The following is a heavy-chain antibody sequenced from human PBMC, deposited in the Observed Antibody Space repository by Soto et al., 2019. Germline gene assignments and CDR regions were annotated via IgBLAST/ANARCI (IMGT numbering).Heavy chain of an antibody. CDR3: AAAAIPVAGRHPDF. D-gene: IGHD6-19*01. Sequence: QVQLVQSGAEVKRPGASVKVSCKASGYMFTGFYLHWVRQAPGQGLEWMGWINPNTGVTTYAKNFQGRVTMTRDSSISTAYMELSSLRPDDTAVYFCAAAAIPVAGRHPDFWGQGTVVTVS. V-gene: IGHV1-2*02. CDR1: GYMFTGFY. J-gene: IGHJ4*02. CDR2: INPNTGVT.